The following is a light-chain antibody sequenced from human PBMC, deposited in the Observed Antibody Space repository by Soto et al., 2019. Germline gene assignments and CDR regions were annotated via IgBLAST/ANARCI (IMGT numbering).Light chain of an antibody. CDR1: QSISSW. CDR2: QES. Sequence: EIQMTQSPSTLSASVGDRSTITCRASQSISSWLAWYQQKPGKSPKLLISQESSLESGVPSRFSGSGSETEFTLTISGLQPDDFASYYCQQYNSYRAFGQGTKVDIK. V-gene: IGKV1-5*03. J-gene: IGKJ1*01. CDR3: QQYNSYRA.